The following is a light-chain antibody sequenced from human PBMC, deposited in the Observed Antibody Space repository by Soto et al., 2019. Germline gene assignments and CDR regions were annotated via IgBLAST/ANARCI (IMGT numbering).Light chain of an antibody. Sequence: QTVVIQPPSASGTPGQRVTISCSGRNSNIGSNTVSWYHQVPGTAPKVVIYCSDQRPSGVPDRLSASKSGTSASLAISGLQSADEGDYYCVAWDDRLNGWVFGGGTKLTVL. CDR2: CSD. V-gene: IGLV1-44*01. CDR1: NSNIGSNT. J-gene: IGLJ3*02. CDR3: VAWDDRLNGWV.